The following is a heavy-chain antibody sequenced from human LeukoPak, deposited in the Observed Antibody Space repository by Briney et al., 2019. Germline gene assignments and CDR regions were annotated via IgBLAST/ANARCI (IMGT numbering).Heavy chain of an antibody. CDR3: AKAQRDGYNLDAFDI. Sequence: GGSLRLSCAASGFXFSSYAISWVRQAPGKGLEWVSAICGSGGSTYYADTVKGRFTISRDNSKNTRYLQMNSLRGEDTAVYYCAKAQRDGYNLDAFDIWGQGTMVTVSS. V-gene: IGHV3-23*01. D-gene: IGHD5-24*01. CDR1: GFXFSSYA. J-gene: IGHJ3*02. CDR2: ICGSGGST.